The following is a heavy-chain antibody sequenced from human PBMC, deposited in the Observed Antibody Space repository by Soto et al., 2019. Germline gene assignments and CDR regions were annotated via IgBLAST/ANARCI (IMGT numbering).Heavy chain of an antibody. CDR1: GFTFDDYA. CDR2: ISWNSGSI. Sequence: GGSLRLSCAASGFTFDDYAMHWVRQAPGKGLEWVSGISWNSGSIGYADSVKGRFTISRDNAKNSLYLQMNSLRAEDTALYYCAKDMGSLMWSAACDYWGQGTLVTVSS. D-gene: IGHD2-2*01. J-gene: IGHJ4*02. CDR3: AKDMGSLMWSAACDY. V-gene: IGHV3-9*01.